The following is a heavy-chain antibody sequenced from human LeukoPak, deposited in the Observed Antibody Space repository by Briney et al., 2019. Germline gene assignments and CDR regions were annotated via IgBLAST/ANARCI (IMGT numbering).Heavy chain of an antibody. V-gene: IGHV1-69*04. CDR1: GGTFSSYA. CDR2: IIPIFGIA. Sequence: SVKVSCKASGGTFSSYAISWVRQAPGQGLEWMGRIIPIFGIANYAQKFQGRVTITADKSTSTAYMELSSLRSEDTAVYYCARDRIAVAGAFDIWGQGTMVTVSS. J-gene: IGHJ3*02. CDR3: ARDRIAVAGAFDI. D-gene: IGHD6-19*01.